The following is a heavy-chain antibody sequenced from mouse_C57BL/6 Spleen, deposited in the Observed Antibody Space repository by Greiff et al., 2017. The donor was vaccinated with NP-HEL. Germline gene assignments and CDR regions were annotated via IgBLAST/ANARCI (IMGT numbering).Heavy chain of an antibody. D-gene: IGHD2-3*01. V-gene: IGHV1-82*01. Sequence: QVQLKQSGPELVKPGASVKISCKASGYAFSSSWMTWVKQRPGKGLEWIGRIYPGDGDTNYNGKFKGKATLTADKSSSTAYMQLSSLTSEDSAVYFCAEIYDGYYFDDWGQGTTLTVSS. CDR2: IYPGDGDT. CDR1: GYAFSSSW. J-gene: IGHJ2*01. CDR3: AEIYDGYYFDD.